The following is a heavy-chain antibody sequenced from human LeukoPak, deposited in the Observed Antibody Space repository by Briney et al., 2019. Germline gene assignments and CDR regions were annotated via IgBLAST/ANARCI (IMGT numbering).Heavy chain of an antibody. CDR2: ISYDGSNK. D-gene: IGHD6-6*01. J-gene: IGHJ6*04. CDR3: AKKSIAARGTPAYGMNV. V-gene: IGHV3-30*04. Sequence: PGRSLRLSCAASGFTFSSYAMHWVRQAPGKGLEWVAVISYDGSNKYYADSVKGRFTISRDNSKNTLYLQMNSLRAEDTAVYYCAKKSIAARGTPAYGMNVGAKGTRVTFS. CDR1: GFTFSSYA.